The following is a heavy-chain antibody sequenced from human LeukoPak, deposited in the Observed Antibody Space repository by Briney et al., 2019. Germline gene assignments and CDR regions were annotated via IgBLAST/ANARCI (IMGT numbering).Heavy chain of an antibody. CDR2: IYSGGST. CDR1: GFTVSSNY. J-gene: IGHJ4*02. D-gene: IGHD3-22*01. Sequence: GGPLRLSCAASGFTVSSNYMSWVRQAPGKGLEWVSVIYSGGSTYYADSVKGRFTISRDNSKNTLYLQMNSLRAEDTAVYYCARTLYYYDSSGRIPCPYFDYWGQGTLVTVSS. V-gene: IGHV3-53*01. CDR3: ARTLYYYDSSGRIPCPYFDY.